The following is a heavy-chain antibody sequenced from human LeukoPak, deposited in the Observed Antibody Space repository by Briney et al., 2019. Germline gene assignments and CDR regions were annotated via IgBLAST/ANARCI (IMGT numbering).Heavy chain of an antibody. D-gene: IGHD2-2*01. CDR1: GGSFSGYY. CDR2: INHSGST. CDR3: ARTPHYCSSTSCLGNWFDP. Sequence: SETLSLTCAVYGGSFSGYYWSWIRQPPGKGLEWIGEINHSGSTNYNPSLKSRVTISVDTSKNQFSPKLSSVTAADTAVYYCARTPHYCSSTSCLGNWFDPWGQGTLVTVSS. J-gene: IGHJ5*02. V-gene: IGHV4-34*01.